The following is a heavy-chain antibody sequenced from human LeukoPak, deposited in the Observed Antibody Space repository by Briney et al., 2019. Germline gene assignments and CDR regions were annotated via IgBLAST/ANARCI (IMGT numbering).Heavy chain of an antibody. D-gene: IGHD3-3*01. CDR2: IWYDGSNK. Sequence: PGGSLRLSCAASGFTFSSYGMHWVRQAPGKGLEWVAVIWYDGSNKYYADSVKGRFTISRDNSKNTLYLRMNSLRAEDTAVYYCAKSDGITIFAWGQGTLVTVSS. CDR3: AKSDGITIFA. V-gene: IGHV3-33*06. J-gene: IGHJ4*02. CDR1: GFTFSSYG.